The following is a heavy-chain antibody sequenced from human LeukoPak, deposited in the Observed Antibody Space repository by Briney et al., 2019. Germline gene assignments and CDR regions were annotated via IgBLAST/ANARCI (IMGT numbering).Heavy chain of an antibody. J-gene: IGHJ4*02. CDR2: ISGSGGST. CDR1: GFTFSIYA. V-gene: IGHV3-23*01. Sequence: GGSLRLSCAASGFTFSIYAMSWVRQAPGKGLEWVSTISGSGGSTYYADSVKGRFTISRDNSKNTLYLQMNSLRAEDTAVYYCAKASAMIVVVSKHFDYWGQGTLVTVSS. D-gene: IGHD3-22*01. CDR3: AKASAMIVVVSKHFDY.